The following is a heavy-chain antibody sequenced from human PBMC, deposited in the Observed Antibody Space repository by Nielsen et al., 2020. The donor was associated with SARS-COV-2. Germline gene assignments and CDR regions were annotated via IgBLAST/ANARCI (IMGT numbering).Heavy chain of an antibody. D-gene: IGHD2-2*01. CDR1: GFVFRSYA. CDR2: ISYDGRNK. Sequence: GESLKISCAASGFVFRSYAMHWVRQAPGKGLEWVALISYDGRNKFYADSVNGRLTISRDNSKNTVDLQMNSLSAEDTAVYYCARDRLLGHCTSTICYWGGFDMWGQGTMVTVST. V-gene: IGHV3-30*04. CDR3: ARDRLLGHCTSTICYWGGFDM. J-gene: IGHJ3*02.